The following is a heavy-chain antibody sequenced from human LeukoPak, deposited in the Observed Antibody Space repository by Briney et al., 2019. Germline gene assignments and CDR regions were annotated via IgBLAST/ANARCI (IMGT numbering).Heavy chain of an antibody. Sequence: GGSLRLSCAASGFTFDDYTMHWVRQAPGKGLEWVSLISWDGGSTYYADSVKSRFTISRDNSKNSLYLQMNSLRTEDTALYYCAKASNLRGYYYDSSPQFDYWGQGTLVTVSS. D-gene: IGHD3-22*01. J-gene: IGHJ4*02. CDR2: ISWDGGST. CDR3: AKASNLRGYYYDSSPQFDY. CDR1: GFTFDDYT. V-gene: IGHV3-43*01.